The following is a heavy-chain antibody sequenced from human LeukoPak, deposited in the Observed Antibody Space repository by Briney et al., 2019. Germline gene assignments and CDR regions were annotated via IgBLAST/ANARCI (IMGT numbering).Heavy chain of an antibody. CDR1: GFTFDIFA. J-gene: IGHJ4*02. V-gene: IGHV3-23*01. Sequence: GGSLRLSCAVSGFTFDIFAMGWVRQAPGKGLEWVSSTSNSGYNTYYADSVKGRFTISRDNSKNTLYLQMNSLRAEDTAVYYCARGKLWFDYWGQGTLVTVSS. D-gene: IGHD5-18*01. CDR3: ARGKLWFDY. CDR2: TSNSGYNT.